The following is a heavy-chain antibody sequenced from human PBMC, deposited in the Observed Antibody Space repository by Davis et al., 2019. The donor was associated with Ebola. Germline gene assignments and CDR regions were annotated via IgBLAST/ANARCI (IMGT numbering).Heavy chain of an antibody. CDR1: GCSFTSYW. J-gene: IGHJ5*02. CDR3: ARHYYGSGSYYWFDP. V-gene: IGHV5-10-1*01. D-gene: IGHD3-10*01. Sequence: GGSLRLSCKGSGCSFTSYWISWVRQMPGKGLEWMGRIDPSDSYTNYSPSFQGHVTISADKSISTAYLQWSSLKASDTAMYYCARHYYGSGSYYWFDPWGQGTLVTVSS. CDR2: IDPSDSYT.